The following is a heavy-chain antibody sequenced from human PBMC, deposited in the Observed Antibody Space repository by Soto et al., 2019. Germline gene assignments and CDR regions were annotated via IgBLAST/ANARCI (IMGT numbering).Heavy chain of an antibody. CDR3: TRVRSGSYYPYYYYGMDV. CDR2: IRSKAYGGTT. V-gene: IGHV3-49*04. Sequence: PGVSLRLSCTASGFTFGDYAMSWVRQAPGKGLEWVGSIRSKAYGGTTEYAASVKGRFTISRDDSKSIAYLQMNSLKTEDTAVYYCTRVRSGSYYPYYYYGMDVWGQGTTVTVSS. D-gene: IGHD3-10*01. CDR1: GFTFGDYA. J-gene: IGHJ6*02.